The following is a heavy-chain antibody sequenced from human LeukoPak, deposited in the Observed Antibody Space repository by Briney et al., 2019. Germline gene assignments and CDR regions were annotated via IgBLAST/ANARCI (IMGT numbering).Heavy chain of an antibody. D-gene: IGHD6-19*01. CDR2: IYYCGST. CDR1: GGSISSYY. J-gene: IGHJ4*02. Sequence: SETLSLTCTVSGGSISSYYWSWLRQPPGKGLEGLGYIYYCGSTNYNPSLKSRVTISVETSKNQFTLKLSSVTAADTAVYYCARVVAGARYFDYWGQGTLVTVSS. CDR3: ARVVAGARYFDY. V-gene: IGHV4-59*01.